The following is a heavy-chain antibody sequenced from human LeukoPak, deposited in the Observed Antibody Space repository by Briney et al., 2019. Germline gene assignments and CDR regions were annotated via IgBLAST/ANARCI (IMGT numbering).Heavy chain of an antibody. CDR1: GGSISSYY. V-gene: IGHV4-4*07. D-gene: IGHD1-26*01. J-gene: IGHJ3*02. CDR3: ARMGESGSYLDAFDI. Sequence: SETLSLTCTVSGGSISSYYWSWIRQPAGKGLEWIGRIYTSGSTNYNPSLKSRATMSVDTSKNQFSLKLSSVTAADTAVYYCARMGESGSYLDAFDISGQGTMVTVSS. CDR2: IYTSGST.